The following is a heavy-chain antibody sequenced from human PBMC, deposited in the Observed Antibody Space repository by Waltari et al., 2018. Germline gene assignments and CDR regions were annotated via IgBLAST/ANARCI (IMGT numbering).Heavy chain of an antibody. CDR3: ARGEQQLAREYFQH. CDR2: IIPIVGRA. Sequence: QVQLVQSGAEVKKPGSSVKVSCKASGGTFSSYAISCVRQAHGQGLAWMGRIIPIVGRAKYEHKFQGRVTITADKATSKAYMELSSLRSEDTVVYYCARGEQQLAREYFQHWGQGTLVTVSS. V-gene: IGHV1-69*04. CDR1: GGTFSSYA. J-gene: IGHJ1*01. D-gene: IGHD6-13*01.